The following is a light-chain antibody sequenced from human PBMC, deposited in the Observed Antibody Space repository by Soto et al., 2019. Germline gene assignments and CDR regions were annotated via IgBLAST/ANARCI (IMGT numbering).Light chain of an antibody. CDR2: DTS. CDR3: QQRTRWPLLWT. CDR1: QDVGTS. Sequence: EIVLTQSPATLSLSPGERATLSCRTSQDVGTSLAWYQQKPGQAPRLLIYDTSNRATGIPARFSGSGSGTDFILTISSLEPEDFAVYYCQQRTRWPLLWTFAGGARVEV. V-gene: IGKV3-11*01. J-gene: IGKJ4*01.